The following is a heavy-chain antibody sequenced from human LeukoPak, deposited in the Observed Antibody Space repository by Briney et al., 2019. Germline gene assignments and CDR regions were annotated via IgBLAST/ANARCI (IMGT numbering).Heavy chain of an antibody. Sequence: SETLSLTCTVSGGSISSYYWSWIRQPPGKGLEWIGYIYYSGSTNYNPSLKSRVTISVDTSKNQFSLKLSSVTAADTAVYYCARSTYYYDSSGYYYDYWGQGTLVTVSS. CDR1: GGSISSYY. V-gene: IGHV4-59*08. D-gene: IGHD3-22*01. J-gene: IGHJ4*02. CDR3: ARSTYYYDSSGYYYDY. CDR2: IYYSGST.